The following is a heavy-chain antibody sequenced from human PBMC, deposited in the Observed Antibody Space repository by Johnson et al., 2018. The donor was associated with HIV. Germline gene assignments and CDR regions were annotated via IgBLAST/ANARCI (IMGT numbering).Heavy chain of an antibody. D-gene: IGHD3-10*01. CDR3: ARGLDDYFGSGSPNAFDI. Sequence: QEQLVESGGGVVQPGRSLRVSCAASGFTFSSYVMHWVRQAPGKGLEWVTIISHDGNNKYYVDSVKGRFTISRDNSKKKLFLQMNSLRAGDTAVYYCARGLDDYFGSGSPNAFDIWGQGTVVTVSS. V-gene: IGHV3-30*03. J-gene: IGHJ3*02. CDR2: ISHDGNNK. CDR1: GFTFSSYV.